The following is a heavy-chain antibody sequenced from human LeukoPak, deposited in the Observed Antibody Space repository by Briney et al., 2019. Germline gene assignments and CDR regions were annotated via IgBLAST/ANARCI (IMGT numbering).Heavy chain of an antibody. V-gene: IGHV1-46*01. CDR2: INPSGGGT. D-gene: IGHD3-10*01. CDR1: GYTFTSYY. J-gene: IGHJ6*02. Sequence: ASVKVSCKASGYTFTSYYMHWVRQAPGQGLEWKGIINPSGGGTSYAQKFQGRVTMTRYTSTSTVYMELSSLRSEDTAVYYWARDGYGSGSYSLHYYNYGMDVWGQGTTVTVSS. CDR3: ARDGYGSGSYSLHYYNYGMDV.